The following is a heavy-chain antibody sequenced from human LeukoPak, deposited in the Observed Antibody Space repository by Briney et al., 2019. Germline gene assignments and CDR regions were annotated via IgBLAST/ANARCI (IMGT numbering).Heavy chain of an antibody. D-gene: IGHD6-13*01. V-gene: IGHV3-30-3*01. CDR1: GFTFSSYA. J-gene: IGHJ4*02. CDR3: ASYSSSWYAFDY. CDR2: ISYDGSNK. Sequence: GGSLRLSCAASGFTFSSYAMHWVRQAPGKGLEWVAVISYDGSNKYYADSVKGRFTISRDNSKNTLYLQMNSLRAEDTAVYYCASYSSSWYAFDYWGQGTLVTVSS.